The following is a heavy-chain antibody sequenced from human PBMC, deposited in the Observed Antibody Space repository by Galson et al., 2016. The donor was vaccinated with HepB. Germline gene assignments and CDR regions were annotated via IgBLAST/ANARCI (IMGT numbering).Heavy chain of an antibody. V-gene: IGHV3-30-3*01. CDR3: ARARDRYGSGGPRDH. CDR2: ISYDGSNK. CDR1: GFTFSLFA. Sequence: SLRLSCAASGFTFSLFAIHWVRQAPGKGLEWVAMISYDGSNKYYADSVKGRFTISRDNPKNTLYLQMDSLRIEDTAIYSCARARDRYGSGGPRDHWGQGNLVTVSS. J-gene: IGHJ4*02. D-gene: IGHD3-10*01.